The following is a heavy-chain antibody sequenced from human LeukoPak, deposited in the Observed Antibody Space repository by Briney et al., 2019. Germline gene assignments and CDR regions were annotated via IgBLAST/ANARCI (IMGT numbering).Heavy chain of an antibody. V-gene: IGHV4-4*02. CDR1: GGSISSENW. CDR2: IHHSGGT. Sequence: SETLSLTCAVSGGSISSENWWTWVRQSPGKGLEWTGEIHHSGGTNYNPSLRSRVTISVDKSKNQFSLKLTSVSAADTAVYYCARYYYDSNGYLADYWGQGTLVTVSS. J-gene: IGHJ4*02. CDR3: ARYYYDSNGYLADY. D-gene: IGHD3-22*01.